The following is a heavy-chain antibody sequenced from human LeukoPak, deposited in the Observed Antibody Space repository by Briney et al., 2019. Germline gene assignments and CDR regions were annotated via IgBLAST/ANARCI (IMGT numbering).Heavy chain of an antibody. CDR2: IRSKTYGGTI. CDR1: GFTFGDYG. D-gene: IGHD3-3*01. CDR3: ARAPYYDFILDY. Sequence: PGGSLRLSCTTSGFTFGDYGLSWFRQGPGKGLQWVGFIRSKTYGGTIEYAASVKGRLTISRDDSKSIAYLQMNSLKTEDTAVYYCARAPYYDFILDYWGQGTLVTVSS. J-gene: IGHJ4*02. V-gene: IGHV3-49*03.